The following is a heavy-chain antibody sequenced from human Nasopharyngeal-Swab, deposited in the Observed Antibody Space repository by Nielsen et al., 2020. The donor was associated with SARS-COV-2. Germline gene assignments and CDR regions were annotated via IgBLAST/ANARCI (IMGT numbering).Heavy chain of an antibody. CDR1: GFTFSSYS. CDR3: ARGGSGYLSPSDY. Sequence: GGSLRLPCAASGFTFSSYSMNWVRQAPGKGLEWVSSISSSSSYIYYADSVKGRFTISRDNAKNSLYLQMNSLRAEDTAVYYCARGGSGYLSPSDYWGQGTLVTVSS. D-gene: IGHD3-22*01. V-gene: IGHV3-21*01. J-gene: IGHJ4*02. CDR2: ISSSSSYI.